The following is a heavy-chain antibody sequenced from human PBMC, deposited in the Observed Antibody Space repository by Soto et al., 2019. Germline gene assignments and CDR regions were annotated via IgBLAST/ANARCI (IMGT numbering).Heavy chain of an antibody. D-gene: IGHD1-26*01. CDR2: IISSSSTI. J-gene: IGHJ3*02. CDR3: ASGAEPRNAFDI. V-gene: IGHV3-48*02. CDR1: GFTFSSYS. Sequence: GGSMRLSCAASGFTFSSYSVNWVRQAPGKGLEWVSYIISSSSTIYYADSVKGRFAISRDNAKNSLYLQMNSLRDEDTAVYYCASGAEPRNAFDIWGQGTMVTVSS.